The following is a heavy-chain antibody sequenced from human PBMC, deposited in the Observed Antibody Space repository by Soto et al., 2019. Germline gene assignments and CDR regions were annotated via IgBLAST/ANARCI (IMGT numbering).Heavy chain of an antibody. CDR3: AQLTAH. J-gene: IGHJ4*02. CDR2: ITSVGDNT. V-gene: IGHV3-23*01. D-gene: IGHD2-21*02. Sequence: PGGSLILSCAASGFTFSDLSMSWVRQAPGKGLEWVSTITSVGDNTYYADSVKGRFTISRDNSKNTLFLQMNGLRAEDTAVYYCAQLTAHWGQGALVTVSS. CDR1: GFTFSDLS.